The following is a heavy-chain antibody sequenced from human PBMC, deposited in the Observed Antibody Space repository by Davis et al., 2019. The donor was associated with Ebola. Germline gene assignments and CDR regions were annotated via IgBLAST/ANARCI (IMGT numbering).Heavy chain of an antibody. Sequence: GESLKISCAASGFTFDDYGMSWVRQAPGKGLEWVSGINWNGGSTGYADSVKGRFTISRDNAKNTLYLQMNSLRAEDTAVYYCANPSGMDVWGQGTTVTVSS. CDR1: GFTFDDYG. CDR3: ANPSGMDV. CDR2: INWNGGST. J-gene: IGHJ6*02. V-gene: IGHV3-20*04.